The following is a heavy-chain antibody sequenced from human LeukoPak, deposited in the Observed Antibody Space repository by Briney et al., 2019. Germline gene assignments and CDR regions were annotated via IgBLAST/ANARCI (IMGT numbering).Heavy chain of an antibody. CDR3: ARARPYYDILTGTRRGDAFDI. CDR1: GFTFSSYW. D-gene: IGHD3-9*01. J-gene: IGHJ3*02. CDR2: INSDGSST. V-gene: IGHV3-74*01. Sequence: GGSLRLSCAASGFTFSSYWMHWVRQAPGKGLVWVSRINSDGSSTSYADSVKGRFTIPRDNAKNTLYLQMNSLRAEDTAVYYCARARPYYDILTGTRRGDAFDIWGQGTMVTVSS.